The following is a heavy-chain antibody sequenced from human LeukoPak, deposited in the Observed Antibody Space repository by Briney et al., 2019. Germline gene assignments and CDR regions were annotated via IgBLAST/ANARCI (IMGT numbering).Heavy chain of an antibody. Sequence: GGSLRLSCAASGFTFSSYSMNWVRQAPGKGLEWVSYISSSGSTIYYADSVKGRFTISRDNAKNSLYLQMNGLRAEDTAVYYCARGRYFDWLRGQGTLVTVSS. D-gene: IGHD3-9*01. V-gene: IGHV3-48*04. J-gene: IGHJ4*02. CDR3: ARGRYFDWL. CDR2: ISSSGSTI. CDR1: GFTFSSYS.